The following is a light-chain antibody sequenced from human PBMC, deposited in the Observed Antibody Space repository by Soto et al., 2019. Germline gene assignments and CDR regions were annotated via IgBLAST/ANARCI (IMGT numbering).Light chain of an antibody. J-gene: IGKJ1*01. V-gene: IGKV1-5*01. CDR2: DAS. CDR3: QQYNSYSTWT. CDR1: QSISSW. Sequence: DIQMTQSPSTLSASVGDRVTITCRASQSISSWLAWYQEKPGKAPKLLSYDASSLESGVPSRFSGSGSGTEFTLTIGSLQPDDFATYYGQQYNSYSTWTFGQGTKVDIK.